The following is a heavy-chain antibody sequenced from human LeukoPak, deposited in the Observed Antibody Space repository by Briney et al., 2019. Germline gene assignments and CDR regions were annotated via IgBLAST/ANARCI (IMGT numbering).Heavy chain of an antibody. J-gene: IGHJ5*02. Sequence: PGGSLRLSCAGSGFTFDDYAMTWVRQAPGKGLEWVSGITWNGDSTSYGDSVKGRFTISRDNAKNSLYLQMNSLRAEDTALYYCARDLYAGTVNWFDPRGQGTLVIVSS. D-gene: IGHD1-1*01. CDR2: ITWNGDST. V-gene: IGHV3-20*04. CDR1: GFTFDDYA. CDR3: ARDLYAGTVNWFDP.